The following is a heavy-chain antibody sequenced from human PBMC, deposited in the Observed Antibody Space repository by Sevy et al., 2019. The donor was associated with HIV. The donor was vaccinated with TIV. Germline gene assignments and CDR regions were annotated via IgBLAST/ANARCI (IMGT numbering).Heavy chain of an antibody. CDR1: GFTFRSYS. CDR2: ISDDSRYI. D-gene: IGHD3-3*01. J-gene: IGHJ4*02. CDR3: ARDFTIFGVVSEIDY. Sequence: GGSLRLSCAASGFTFRSYSMNWVRQAPGKGLEWLSSISDDSRYIYYSDSVKGRFTISRANAKTSLYLQMNSLRVEDTVIYYCARDFTIFGVVSEIDYWGQGNLVTVSS. V-gene: IGHV3-21*01.